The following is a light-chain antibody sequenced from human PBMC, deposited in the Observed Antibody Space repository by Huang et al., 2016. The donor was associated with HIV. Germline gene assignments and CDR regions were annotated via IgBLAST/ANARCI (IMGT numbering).Light chain of an antibody. J-gene: IGKJ3*01. CDR2: AAS. Sequence: IQLTQSPSSLSASVGDRVTIAFRASQDISSNLAWYQQKPGKAPNFLIYAASTLESGVPSRFSGGGSGPDFPLTLNNLQPEDFATYYCLQLNSYPGTFGPGTNVDV. CDR1: QDISSN. V-gene: IGKV1-9*01. CDR3: LQLNSYPGT.